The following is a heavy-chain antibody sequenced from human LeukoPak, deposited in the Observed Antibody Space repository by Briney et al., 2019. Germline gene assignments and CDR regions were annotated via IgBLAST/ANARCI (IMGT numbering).Heavy chain of an antibody. CDR1: GGSFSGYY. CDR3: ARAKGYCSGGSCYGLSFDY. CDR2: INHSGST. Sequence: SETLSLTCAVYGGSFSGYYWSWIRQPPGKGLEWLGEINHSGSTNYNPSLKSRVTISVDTSKNQFSLKLSSVTAADTAVYYCARAKGYCSGGSCYGLSFDYWGQGTLVTVSS. V-gene: IGHV4-34*01. J-gene: IGHJ4*02. D-gene: IGHD2-15*01.